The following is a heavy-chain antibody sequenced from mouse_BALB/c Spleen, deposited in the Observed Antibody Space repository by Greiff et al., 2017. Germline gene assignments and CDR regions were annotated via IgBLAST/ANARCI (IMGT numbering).Heavy chain of an antibody. J-gene: IGHJ3*01. D-gene: IGHD4-1*01. Sequence: VQLQQSGPGLVAPSQSLSITCTVSGFSLTSYGVHWVRQPPGKGLEWLGMIWGDGSTDYNSALKSRLSISKDNSKSQVFLKMNSLQTDDTARYYCARELTGSWFAYWGQGTLVTVSA. V-gene: IGHV2-6-7*01. CDR3: ARELTGSWFAY. CDR2: IWGDGST. CDR1: GFSLTSYG.